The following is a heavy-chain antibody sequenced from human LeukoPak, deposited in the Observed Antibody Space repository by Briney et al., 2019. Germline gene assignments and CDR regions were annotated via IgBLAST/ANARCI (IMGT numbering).Heavy chain of an antibody. CDR1: GYTFTVYY. D-gene: IGHD2-2*02. V-gene: IGHV1-2*02. CDR2: INPNSGGT. J-gene: IGHJ3*02. CDR3: ASSEGYTDAFQI. Sequence: ASVKVSYKASGYTFTVYYMHWVGQAPGQGLEGMGWINPNSGGTNYAQKFQGRVTITRDTSISTIYMELTRLRSDDTAVYYCASSEGYTDAFQIWGQGTMVTVSS.